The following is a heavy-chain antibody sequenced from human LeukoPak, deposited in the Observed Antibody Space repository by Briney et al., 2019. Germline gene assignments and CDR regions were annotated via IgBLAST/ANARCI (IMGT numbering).Heavy chain of an antibody. Sequence: GGSLRLSCAASGFTFSSYGMHWVRQAPGKGLEWVAFIRYDGSNKYYADSVKGRFTISRDNSKNTLYLQMNSLRAEDTAVYYCAKDRGDGDYVGYFDYWGQGTLVTVSS. CDR1: GFTFSSYG. J-gene: IGHJ4*02. D-gene: IGHD4-17*01. CDR3: AKDRGDGDYVGYFDY. V-gene: IGHV3-30*02. CDR2: IRYDGSNK.